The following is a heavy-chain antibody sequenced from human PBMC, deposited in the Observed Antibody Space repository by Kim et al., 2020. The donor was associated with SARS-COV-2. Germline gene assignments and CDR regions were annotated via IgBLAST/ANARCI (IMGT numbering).Heavy chain of an antibody. J-gene: IGHJ5*02. CDR3: ARHQLLPSSRMNWFDP. CDR1: GYTFTSYG. D-gene: IGHD2-2*01. V-gene: IGHV1-18*01. CDR2: ISAYNGNT. Sequence: ASVKVSCKASGYTFTSYGISWVRQAPGQGLEWMGWISAYNGNTNYAQKLQGRVTMTTDTSTSTAYMELRSLRSDDTAVYYCARHQLLPSSRMNWFDPWGQGTLVTVSS.